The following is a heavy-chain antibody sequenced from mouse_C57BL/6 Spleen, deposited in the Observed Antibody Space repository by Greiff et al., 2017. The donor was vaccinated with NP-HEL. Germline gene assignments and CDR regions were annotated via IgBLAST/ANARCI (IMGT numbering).Heavy chain of an antibody. D-gene: IGHD1-3*01. V-gene: IGHV1-62-2*01. CDR3: ARHEEFGHSGYYAMDY. J-gene: IGHJ4*01. CDR1: GYTFTEYT. CDR2: FYPGSGSI. Sequence: QVQLQQSGAELVKPGASVKLSCKASGYTFTEYTIHWVKQRPGQGLEWIGWFYPGSGSIKYIEKFKDKATLTADKSSSTVYMELSRLTSEDSAVYFCARHEEFGHSGYYAMDYWGQGTSVTVSS.